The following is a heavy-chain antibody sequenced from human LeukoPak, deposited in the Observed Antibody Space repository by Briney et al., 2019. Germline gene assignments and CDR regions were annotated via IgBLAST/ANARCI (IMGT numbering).Heavy chain of an antibody. CDR3: ARASWISTADAVC. Sequence: PGGSLRLSCAASGFTFNRYGLSWVRQAPGKGLEWVSAITGSGDYTYYTDSVKGRFTLSGDDSRNTVYLQLDNLRVEDTAIYYCARASWISTADAVCWGQGTQVTVSS. V-gene: IGHV3-23*01. D-gene: IGHD2-2*03. CDR2: ITGSGDYT. CDR1: GFTFNRYG. J-gene: IGHJ4*02.